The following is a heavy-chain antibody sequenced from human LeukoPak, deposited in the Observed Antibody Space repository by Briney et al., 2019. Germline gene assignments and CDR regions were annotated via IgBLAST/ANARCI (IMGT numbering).Heavy chain of an antibody. J-gene: IGHJ4*02. V-gene: IGHV4-34*01. CDR2: INHSGST. CDR1: GGSFSGYY. Sequence: SETLSLTCAVYGGSFSGYYWSWIRQPPGKGLEWIGGINHSGSTNYNPSLKSRVTISVDTSKNQFSLKLSSVTAADTAVYYCAAPSRYCTNGVCYAYWGQGTLVTVSS. D-gene: IGHD2-8*01. CDR3: AAPSRYCTNGVCYAY.